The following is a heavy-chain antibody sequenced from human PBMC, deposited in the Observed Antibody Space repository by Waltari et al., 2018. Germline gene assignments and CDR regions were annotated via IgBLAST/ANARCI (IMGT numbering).Heavy chain of an antibody. D-gene: IGHD6-13*01. CDR3: ARDFQAAAGKGPDY. Sequence: QVQLVESGGGVVQPGRSLRLSCAASGFTFSNYAMHWVRQAPGKGLEWVAVIWYDGSNKYYADSVKGRFAISRDNSKNTLYLQMNSLRAEDTAIYYCARDFQAAAGKGPDYWGQGTLVTVSS. CDR1: GFTFSNYA. V-gene: IGHV3-33*01. CDR2: IWYDGSNK. J-gene: IGHJ4*02.